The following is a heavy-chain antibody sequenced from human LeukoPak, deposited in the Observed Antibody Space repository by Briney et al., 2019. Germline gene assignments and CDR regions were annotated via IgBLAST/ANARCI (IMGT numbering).Heavy chain of an antibody. CDR1: GGSFSGYY. CDR3: ASSGEHTDYYDSSGYDAFDI. V-gene: IGHV4-34*01. CDR2: INHSGST. Sequence: SETLSLTCAVYGGSFSGYYWSWIRQPPGKGLEWIGEINHSGSTYYNPSLKSRVTISVDTSKNQFSLKLSSVTAADTAVYYCASSGEHTDYYDSSGYDAFDIWGQGTMVTVSS. D-gene: IGHD3-22*01. J-gene: IGHJ3*02.